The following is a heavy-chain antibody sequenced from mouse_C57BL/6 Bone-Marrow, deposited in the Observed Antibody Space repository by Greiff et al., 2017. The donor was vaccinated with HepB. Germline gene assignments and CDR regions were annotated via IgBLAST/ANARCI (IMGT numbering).Heavy chain of an antibody. V-gene: IGHV1-26*01. D-gene: IGHD1-1*01. CDR3: ANYGSSYVGVYFDY. CDR2: INPNNGGT. CDR1: GYTFTDYY. Sequence: EVQLQQSGPELVKPGASVKISCKASGYTFTDYYMNWVKQSHGKSLEWIGDINPNNGGTSYNQKFKGKATLTVDKSSSTAYMELRSLTSEDSAVYYCANYGSSYVGVYFDYWGQGTTLTVSS. J-gene: IGHJ2*01.